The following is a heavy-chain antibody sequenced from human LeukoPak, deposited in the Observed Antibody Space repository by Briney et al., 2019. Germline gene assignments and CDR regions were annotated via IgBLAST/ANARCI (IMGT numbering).Heavy chain of an antibody. J-gene: IGHJ4*02. CDR2: FDPEDGET. D-gene: IGHD3-10*01. CDR1: GYTLTELS. CDR3: ARDGTGRFYMSE. Sequence: ASVKVSCKVSGYTLTELSMHWVRQAPGKGLEWMGGFDPEDGETIYAQKFQGRVTMTEDTSTDTAYMELSSLRSEDTAVYYCARDGTGRFYMSEWGQGTLVTVSS. V-gene: IGHV1-24*01.